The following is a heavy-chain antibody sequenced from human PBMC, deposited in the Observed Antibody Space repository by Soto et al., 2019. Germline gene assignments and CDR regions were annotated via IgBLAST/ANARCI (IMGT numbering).Heavy chain of an antibody. CDR3: RVVDYYYGMAV. CDR2: IIHIFGTA. J-gene: IGHJ6*02. V-gene: IGHV1-69*01. Sequence: QVQLVQSGAEVKKPGSSVKVSCKASGGTFSSYAISWVRQAPGQGLEWMGGIIHIFGTANYAQKFQGRVKSTADESTSTAYMELSSLRSEAMSVYYSRVVDYYYGMAVWGQGTTVAVSS. CDR1: GGTFSSYA.